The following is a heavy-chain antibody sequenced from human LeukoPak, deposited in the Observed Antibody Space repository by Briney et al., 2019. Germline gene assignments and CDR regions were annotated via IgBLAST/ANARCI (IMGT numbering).Heavy chain of an antibody. CDR1: GGSISSYY. CDR2: IYYSGST. J-gene: IGHJ4*02. D-gene: IGHD3-22*01. Sequence: SETLSLTCTVSGGSISSYYWSWIRQPPGKGLEWIGYIYYSGSTNYNPSLKSRVTISVDTSKNQFSLKLSSVTAADTAVYYCAKDPRRAHYYDSSGFLPNDYWGQGTLVTVSS. CDR3: AKDPRRAHYYDSSGFLPNDY. V-gene: IGHV4-59*01.